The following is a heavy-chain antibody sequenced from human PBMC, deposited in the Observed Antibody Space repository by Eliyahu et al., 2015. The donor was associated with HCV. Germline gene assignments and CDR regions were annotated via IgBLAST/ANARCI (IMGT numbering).Heavy chain of an antibody. CDR3: ASRSRDDFWSGYSFYYYYGMDV. CDR2: IYSGGST. Sequence: EVQLVETGGGLIQPGGSLRLSCAASGFTVSSNYXXWVRQAPGKGLEWVSVIYSGGSTYYADSVKGRFTISRDNSKNTLYLQMNSLRAEDTAVYYCASRSRDDFWSGYSFYYYYGMDVWGQGTTVTVSS. J-gene: IGHJ6*02. V-gene: IGHV3-53*02. CDR1: GFTVSSNY. D-gene: IGHD3-3*01.